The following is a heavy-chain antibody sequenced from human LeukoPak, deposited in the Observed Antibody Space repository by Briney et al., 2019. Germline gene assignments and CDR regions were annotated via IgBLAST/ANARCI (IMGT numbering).Heavy chain of an antibody. CDR1: GGSFSGYY. J-gene: IGHJ6*03. CDR2: INHSGST. V-gene: IGHV4-34*01. Sequence: SETLSLTCAVYGGSFSGYYWSWLRQPPGKGLEWIGEINHSGSTNYNSSLKSRVTISVDTSKNQFSLKLSSVTAADTAVYYCARGTALSDYYYMDVWGKGTTVTVSS. D-gene: IGHD2-2*01. CDR3: ARGTALSDYYYMDV.